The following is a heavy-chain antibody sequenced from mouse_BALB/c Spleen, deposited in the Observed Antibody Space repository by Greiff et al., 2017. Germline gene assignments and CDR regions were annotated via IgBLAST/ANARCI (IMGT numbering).Heavy chain of an antibody. CDR3: NALKTWFAY. CDR1: GFNIKDYY. V-gene: IGHV14-4*02. Sequence: EVQLHQSGAELVRSGASVKLSCTASGFNIKDYYMHWVKQRPEQGLEWIGWIDPENGDTEYAPKFQGKATMTADTSSNTAYLQLSSLTSEDTAVYYCNALKTWFAYWGQGTLVTVSA. J-gene: IGHJ3*01. CDR2: IDPENGDT. D-gene: IGHD1-3*01.